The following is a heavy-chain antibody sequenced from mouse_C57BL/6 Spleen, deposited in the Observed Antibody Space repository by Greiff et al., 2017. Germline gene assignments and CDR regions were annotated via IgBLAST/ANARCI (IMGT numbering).Heavy chain of an antibody. CDR3: ARGTYGNYVHYFDY. D-gene: IGHD2-1*01. Sequence: QVTLKECGPGILQSSQTLSLTCSFSGFSLSTSGMGVSWIRQPSGKGLEWLAHIYWDDDKRYNPSLKSRLTISKDTSRNQVFLKITSVDTADTATYYCARGTYGNYVHYFDYWGQGTTLTVSS. J-gene: IGHJ2*01. CDR1: GFSLSTSGMG. CDR2: IYWDDDK. V-gene: IGHV8-12*01.